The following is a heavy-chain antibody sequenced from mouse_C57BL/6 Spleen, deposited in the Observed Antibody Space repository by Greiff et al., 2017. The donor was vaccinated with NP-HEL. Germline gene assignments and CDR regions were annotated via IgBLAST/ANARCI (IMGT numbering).Heavy chain of an antibody. Sequence: QSGPGMVKPSQSLSLTCTVTGYSITSGYDWHWIRHFPGNKLEWMGYISYSGSTNYNPSLKSRISITHDTSKNHFFLKLNSVTTEDTATYYCARVDNWAFDYWGQGTTLTVSS. CDR3: ARVDNWAFDY. CDR1: GYSITSGYD. D-gene: IGHD4-1*01. J-gene: IGHJ2*01. CDR2: ISYSGST. V-gene: IGHV3-1*01.